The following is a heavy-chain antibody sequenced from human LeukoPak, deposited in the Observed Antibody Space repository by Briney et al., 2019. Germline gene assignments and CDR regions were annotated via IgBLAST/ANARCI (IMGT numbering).Heavy chain of an antibody. D-gene: IGHD5-12*01. CDR2: IYYSGST. Sequence: SETLSLTCTVSGGSISSRSYYWGWIRQPSGKGLEWIGTIYYSGSTYYNPSLKSRVTISVDTSKNQFSLKLSSVTAADTAVYYCARHGMQSGYDSYYYYYYYMDVWGKGTTVSVSS. J-gene: IGHJ6*03. CDR1: GGSISSRSYY. V-gene: IGHV4-39*01. CDR3: ARHGMQSGYDSYYYYYYYMDV.